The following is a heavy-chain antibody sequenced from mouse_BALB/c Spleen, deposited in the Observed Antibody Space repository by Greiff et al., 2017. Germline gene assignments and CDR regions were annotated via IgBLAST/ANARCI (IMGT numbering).Heavy chain of an antibody. CDR2: ISSGGSYT. V-gene: IGHV5-9-4*01. CDR3: ARDGNYYFDY. D-gene: IGHD2-1*01. J-gene: IGHJ2*01. CDR1: GFTFSSYA. Sequence: EVKLVESGGGLVKPGGSLKLSCAASGFTFSSYAMSWVRQSPEKRLEWVAEISSGGSYTYYPDTVTGRFTISRDNAKNTLYLEMSSLRSEDTAMYYYARDGNYYFDYWGQGTTLTVSS.